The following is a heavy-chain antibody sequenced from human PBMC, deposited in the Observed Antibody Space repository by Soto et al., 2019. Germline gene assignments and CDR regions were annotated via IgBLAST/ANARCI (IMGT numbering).Heavy chain of an antibody. J-gene: IGHJ6*03. CDR1: GGSVSSGSYY. CDR2: IYYSGST. CDR3: ARTDRGSSSFWDYYYMDV. V-gene: IGHV4-61*01. D-gene: IGHD6-6*01. Sequence: SETLSLTCTVSGGSVSSGSYYWSWIRQPPGKGLEWIGYIYYSGSTNYNPSLKSRVTISVDTSKNQFSLKLSSVTAADTAVYYCARTDRGSSSFWDYYYMDVWGKGTTVTVSS.